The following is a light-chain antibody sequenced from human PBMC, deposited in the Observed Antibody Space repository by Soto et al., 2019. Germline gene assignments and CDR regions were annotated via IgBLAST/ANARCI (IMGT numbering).Light chain of an antibody. CDR1: HSVTTH. J-gene: IGKJ1*01. CDR3: KQRSDSIN. CDR2: DAS. Sequence: EIVLTQSPETLSFSPGEIATLSCCASHSVTTHLGWFQQRRGQTPRLLIYDASTRAPGIPARFSGRGSGGDFTLTISSLEPEDFAVYYCKQRSDSINFGQGTKVDIK. V-gene: IGKV3-11*02.